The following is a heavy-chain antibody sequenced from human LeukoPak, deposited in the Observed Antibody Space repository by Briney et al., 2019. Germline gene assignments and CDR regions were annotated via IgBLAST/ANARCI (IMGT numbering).Heavy chain of an antibody. Sequence: PGGSLRLSCAASGFTVSSNYMSWVRQAPGKGLEWVSVIYSGGSTYYADSVKGRFTISRDNSKNTLYLQMNSLRAEDTAVYYCARVWPPPYYYDTTWGQGTLVTVSS. D-gene: IGHD3-22*01. CDR2: IYSGGST. J-gene: IGHJ5*02. CDR3: ARVWPPPYYYDTT. V-gene: IGHV3-53*01. CDR1: GFTVSSNY.